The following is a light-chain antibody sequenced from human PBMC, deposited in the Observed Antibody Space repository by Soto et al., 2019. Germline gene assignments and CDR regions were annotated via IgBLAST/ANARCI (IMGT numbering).Light chain of an antibody. Sequence: QSVLTQPPSASGSPGQSATISCTGTSSDVGGYNFVSWYQHHPGKGPKLMIYEVTKRPSGVPDRFSGSKSGNTASLTVSGLQTEDEADYYCSSYAGSNILFGGGTKVTVL. J-gene: IGLJ2*01. V-gene: IGLV2-8*01. CDR3: SSYAGSNIL. CDR2: EVT. CDR1: SSDVGGYNF.